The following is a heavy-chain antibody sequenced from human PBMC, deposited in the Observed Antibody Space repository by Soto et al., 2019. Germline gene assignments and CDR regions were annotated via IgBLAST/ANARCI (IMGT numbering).Heavy chain of an antibody. CDR3: ARDRIVVVPAAMKPYYYYSMDV. J-gene: IGHJ6*02. CDR2: IYHSGST. CDR1: GGSISSSNW. V-gene: IGHV4-4*02. Sequence: QVQLQESGPGLVKPSGTLSLTCAVSGGSISSSNWWSWVRQPPGKGLEWIGEIYHSGSTNYNPSLKSRVTISVDKSKNQFSLKLSSVTAADTAVYYCARDRIVVVPAAMKPYYYYSMDVWGQGTTVTVSS. D-gene: IGHD2-2*01.